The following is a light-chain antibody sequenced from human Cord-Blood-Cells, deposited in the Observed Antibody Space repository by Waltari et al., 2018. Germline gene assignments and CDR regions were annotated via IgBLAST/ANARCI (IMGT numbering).Light chain of an antibody. J-gene: IGKJ3*01. CDR2: WAS. Sequence: DIVMTQSPDSLAVSLGERATINCKSSQSVLYSSNNKNYLAWYQQKQGQPPKLLIYWASTRESGVPDRFSGSGSGTDFTLTISILQAEDVAVYYCQQYYSTPFTFGPGTKVDIK. V-gene: IGKV4-1*01. CDR1: QSVLYSSNNKNY. CDR3: QQYYSTPFT.